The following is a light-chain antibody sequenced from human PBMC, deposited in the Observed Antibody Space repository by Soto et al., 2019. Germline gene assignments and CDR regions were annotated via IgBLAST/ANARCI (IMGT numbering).Light chain of an antibody. CDR2: DVS. CDR1: SSDVGGYNY. V-gene: IGLV2-14*03. J-gene: IGLJ1*01. Sequence: QSVLTQPASVSGSPGQSITISCTGXSSDVGGYNYVSWYQQHPGKAPKLLINDVSNRPSGISDRFSGSKSGNTASLTISGLQAEDEADYYCSSYTSSTTNVFGTGTKVTVL. CDR3: SSYTSSTTNV.